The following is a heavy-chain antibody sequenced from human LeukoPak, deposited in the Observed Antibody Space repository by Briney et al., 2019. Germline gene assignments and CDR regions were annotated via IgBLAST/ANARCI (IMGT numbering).Heavy chain of an antibody. CDR3: VKDLDSSGSRFDY. CDR1: GFTFSIYA. V-gene: IGHV3-23*01. Sequence: GGSLRLSCAASGFTFSIYAMAWVRQAPGKGLEWVSGISGSGDSTYYADSVKGRFTISRDNSKNTLYLQMNSLRAEDTATYYCVKDLDSSGSRFDYWGQGTLVTVSS. D-gene: IGHD3-22*01. CDR2: ISGSGDST. J-gene: IGHJ4*02.